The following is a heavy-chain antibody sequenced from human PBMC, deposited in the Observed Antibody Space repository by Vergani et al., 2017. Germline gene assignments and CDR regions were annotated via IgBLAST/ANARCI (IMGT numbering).Heavy chain of an antibody. CDR1: GGSISAGYYF. J-gene: IGHJ3*01. V-gene: IGHV4-61*02. D-gene: IGHD6-19*01. Sequence: QVQLQASGPGRVKPSQTLSLTCTMSGGSISAGYYFWSWIRQPAGKGLEWLGHISASGNASHSPSLKTRVSMSVDTSKNQFSLTVTSVTAADTAIYFCARRSGGYSGGKVHPLRTAFDVWGHGTVATVSS. CDR3: ARRSGGYSGGKVHPLRTAFDV. CDR2: ISASGNA.